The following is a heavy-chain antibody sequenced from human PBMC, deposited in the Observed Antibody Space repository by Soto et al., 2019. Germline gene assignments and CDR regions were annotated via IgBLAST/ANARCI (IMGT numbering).Heavy chain of an antibody. CDR3: ARVSVAGTENFDY. CDR2: IYYSGSS. D-gene: IGHD6-19*01. J-gene: IGHJ4*02. Sequence: SETLSLTCTVSGGSISSGGYYWSWIRQHPGKGLEWIGYIYYSGSSYYNPSLKSRVTISVDTSKNQFSLKLSSVTAADTAVYYCARVSVAGTENFDYWGQGTLVTVSS. V-gene: IGHV4-31*03. CDR1: GGSISSGGYY.